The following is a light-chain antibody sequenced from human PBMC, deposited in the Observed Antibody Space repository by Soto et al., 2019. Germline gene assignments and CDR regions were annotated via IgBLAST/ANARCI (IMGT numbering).Light chain of an antibody. CDR2: GNT. Sequence: QSALTQPPSVSGAPGQRVTIPCTGSSSNIGAGYDVHWYQQLPGTAPKLLISGNTNRPSGVPDRFSGSKSGTSASLAITGLQAEDEADYYCQSYDSSLSGWVFGGGTQLTVL. CDR1: SSNIGAGYD. J-gene: IGLJ3*02. V-gene: IGLV1-40*01. CDR3: QSYDSSLSGWV.